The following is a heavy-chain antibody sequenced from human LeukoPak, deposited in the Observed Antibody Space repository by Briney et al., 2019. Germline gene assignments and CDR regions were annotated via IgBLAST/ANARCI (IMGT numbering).Heavy chain of an antibody. CDR2: IYHSGST. Sequence: SETLSLTCTVSGGSISSGDYYWNWIRQPPGKGLEWIGYIYHSGSTYYNPSLKSRVSISVDTPKNQPSLKLSSVTAADTAVYYCAREQLRYFDVWGQGTLVTVSS. CDR3: AREQLRYFDV. J-gene: IGHJ4*02. D-gene: IGHD3-9*01. CDR1: GGSISSGDYY. V-gene: IGHV4-30-4*01.